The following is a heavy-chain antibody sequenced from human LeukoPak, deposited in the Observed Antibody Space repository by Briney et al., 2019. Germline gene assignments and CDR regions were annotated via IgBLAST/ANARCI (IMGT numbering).Heavy chain of an antibody. Sequence: PETLSLTCTVSGGSISSGGYYWSWIRQHPGKGLEWIGYIYYSGSTNYNPSLKSRVTISVDTSKNQFSLKLSSVTAADTAVYYCARGRYCSGGSCYTDLWGRGTLVTVSS. V-gene: IGHV4-61*08. J-gene: IGHJ2*01. D-gene: IGHD2-15*01. CDR2: IYYSGST. CDR1: GGSISSGGYY. CDR3: ARGRYCSGGSCYTDL.